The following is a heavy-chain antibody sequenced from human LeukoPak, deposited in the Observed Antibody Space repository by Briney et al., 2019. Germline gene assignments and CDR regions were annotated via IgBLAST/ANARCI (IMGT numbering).Heavy chain of an antibody. V-gene: IGHV3-30*04. J-gene: IGHJ4*02. CDR2: ISYDGSDK. CDR1: GFTFSSYA. CDR3: ARARPSMWIDY. Sequence: GGSLRLSCAASGFTFSSYAMCWVRQAPGKGLEWVAVISYDGSDKFYADSVKGRCTISRDSSKNTLYLQMNSLRPEDTAVYYCARARPSMWIDYWGQGTLVTVSS. D-gene: IGHD5-12*01.